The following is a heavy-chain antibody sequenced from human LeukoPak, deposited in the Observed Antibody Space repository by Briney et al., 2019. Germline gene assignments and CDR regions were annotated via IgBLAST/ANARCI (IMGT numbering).Heavy chain of an antibody. CDR2: MNPNSGNT. D-gene: IGHD6-19*01. V-gene: IGHV1-8*01. J-gene: IGHJ4*02. CDR3: AREGYSSGWFLDY. Sequence: ASVTVSCKASGYTFTSYDINWVRQATGQGLEWMGWMNPNSGNTGYAQKFQGRVTMTRNTSISTAYMELSSLRSEDTAVYYCAREGYSSGWFLDYWGQGTLVTVSS. CDR1: GYTFTSYD.